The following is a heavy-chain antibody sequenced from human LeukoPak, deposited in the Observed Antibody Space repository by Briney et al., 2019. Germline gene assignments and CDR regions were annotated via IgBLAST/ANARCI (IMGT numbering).Heavy chain of an antibody. V-gene: IGHV4-59*11. CDR1: GGSITSHS. J-gene: IGHJ5*02. Sequence: SETLSLTCTVSGGSITSHSWSWVRQPPGKGLEGIGYIFYTGHTNYNPSLRRRGTISLDTSKTHFSLRLRSVAAADTAVYYCARDTDRRSSPGSWFDHWGQGTLVTVSS. CDR2: IFYTGHT. CDR3: ARDTDRRSSPGSWFDH. D-gene: IGHD2-15*01.